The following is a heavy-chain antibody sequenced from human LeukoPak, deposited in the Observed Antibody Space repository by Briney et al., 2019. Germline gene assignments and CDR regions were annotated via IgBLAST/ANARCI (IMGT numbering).Heavy chain of an antibody. V-gene: IGHV3-66*01. Sequence: PGGSLRLSCAASGFTVISSSMTWVRQAPGKGLEWVSVFYSAGTTYYGDSVKGRFTISRDNSKNTLSLQMNSLRAEDTAVYYCARDGFTMVRGVGGWYFDLWGRGTLVTVSS. D-gene: IGHD3-10*01. CDR3: ARDGFTMVRGVGGWYFDL. CDR2: FYSAGTT. J-gene: IGHJ2*01. CDR1: GFTVISSS.